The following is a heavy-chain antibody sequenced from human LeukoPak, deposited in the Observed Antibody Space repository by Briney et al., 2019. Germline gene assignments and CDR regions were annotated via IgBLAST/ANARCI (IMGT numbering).Heavy chain of an antibody. CDR2: ISAYNGNT. CDR1: GYTFTSYG. Sequence: ASVKVSCKASGYTFTSYGISWVRQAPGQGLEWMGWISAYNGNTNYAQKLQGRVTMTTDTSTSTAYMELRGLRSDDMAVYYCARGGIAARSPTYYYYYYMDVWGKGTTVTVSS. CDR3: ARGGIAARSPTYYYYYYMDV. J-gene: IGHJ6*03. V-gene: IGHV1-18*03. D-gene: IGHD6-6*01.